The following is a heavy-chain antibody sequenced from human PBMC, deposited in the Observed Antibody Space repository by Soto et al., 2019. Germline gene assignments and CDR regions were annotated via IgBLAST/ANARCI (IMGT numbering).Heavy chain of an antibody. J-gene: IGHJ4*02. CDR3: ARYDYGSGNDYNIDY. CDR1: GGSFSGYS. CDR2: IHHSGST. D-gene: IGHD3-10*01. Sequence: SETLSLTCAVYGGSFSGYSWSWVRQPPGKGLEWIGEIHHSGSTNYNPSLKSRVTISVEKSKNQFSLKLSSVTAADTAVYYCARYDYGSGNDYNIDYWGQGILVTVSS. V-gene: IGHV4-34*01.